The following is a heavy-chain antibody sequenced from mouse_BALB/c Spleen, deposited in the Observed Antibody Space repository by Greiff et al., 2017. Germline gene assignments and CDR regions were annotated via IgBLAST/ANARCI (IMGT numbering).Heavy chain of an antibody. CDR3: ASGTGAMDY. CDR2: ISSGSSTI. V-gene: IGHV5-17*02. Sequence: EVHLVESGGGLVQPGGSRKLSCAASGFTFSSFGMHWVRQAPEKGLEWVAYISSGSSTIYYADTVKGRFTISRDNPKNTLFLQMTSLRSEDTAMYYCASGTGAMDYWGQGTSVTVSS. J-gene: IGHJ4*01. CDR1: GFTFSSFG. D-gene: IGHD3-3*01.